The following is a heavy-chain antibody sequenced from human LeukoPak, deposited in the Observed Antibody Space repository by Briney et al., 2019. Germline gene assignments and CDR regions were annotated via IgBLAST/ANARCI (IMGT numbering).Heavy chain of an antibody. CDR1: GGTFSSYA. J-gene: IGHJ6*03. Sequence: GASVKVSCKASGGTFSSYAISWVRQAPGQGLEWMGGIIPIFGTANYAQKFQGRVTITADESTSTAYMELSSLRSEDTAVYYCARDQGGSNLRDYYYYMDVWGKGTTVTISS. D-gene: IGHD2-15*01. CDR3: ARDQGGSNLRDYYYYMDV. V-gene: IGHV1-69*13. CDR2: IIPIFGTA.